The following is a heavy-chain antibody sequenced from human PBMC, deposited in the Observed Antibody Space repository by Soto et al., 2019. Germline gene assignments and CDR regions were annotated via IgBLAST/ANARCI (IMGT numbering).Heavy chain of an antibody. CDR3: ARYYDFWSGYNPNVYYYYYMDV. V-gene: IGHV4-39*01. J-gene: IGHJ6*03. Sequence: KQSQTLSLTCTVSGGSISSSSYYWGWIRQPPGKGLEWIGSIYYSGSTYYNPSLKSRVTISVDTSKNQFSLKLSSVTAADTAVYYCARYYDFWSGYNPNVYYYYYMDVWGKGTTVTVSS. CDR1: GGSISSSSYY. D-gene: IGHD3-3*01. CDR2: IYYSGST.